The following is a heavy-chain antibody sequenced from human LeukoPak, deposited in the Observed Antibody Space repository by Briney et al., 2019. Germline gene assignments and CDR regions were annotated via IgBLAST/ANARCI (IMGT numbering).Heavy chain of an antibody. V-gene: IGHV5-51*01. CDR3: ARHQIVGATRSPFDY. Sequence: GESLKISCKGSGYNFNSYWIGWVRQMPGRGLEWMGIIYPGDSDTRYSPSFQGQVTISADKSISTAYLQWSSLTASDTAIYYCARHQIVGATRSPFDYWGQGTLVTVSS. CDR1: GYNFNSYW. D-gene: IGHD1-26*01. J-gene: IGHJ4*02. CDR2: IYPGDSDT.